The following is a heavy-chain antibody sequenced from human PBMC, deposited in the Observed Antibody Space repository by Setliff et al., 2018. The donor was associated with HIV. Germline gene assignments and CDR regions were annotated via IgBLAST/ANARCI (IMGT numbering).Heavy chain of an antibody. J-gene: IGHJ3*02. CDR3: ARLFQWMSYSFDI. CDR1: GGSISSRDYY. V-gene: IGHV4-39*01. D-gene: IGHD1-26*01. Sequence: SETLSLTCTVPGGSISSRDYYWGWIRQPPGKGLGWIGSINHNGNTYYSPSLKTRVTISVDTSKKQFSLKLNSVTASDTATYYCARLFQWMSYSFDIWGQGKMVTVSS. CDR2: INHNGNT.